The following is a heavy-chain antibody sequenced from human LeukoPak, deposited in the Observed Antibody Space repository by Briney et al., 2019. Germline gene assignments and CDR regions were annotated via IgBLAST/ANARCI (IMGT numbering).Heavy chain of an antibody. CDR1: GFTLSNAW. CDR3: TTDDYGDLVFDY. Sequence: KPGGSLRLSCAASGFTLSNAWMSWVRQAPGRGLEWVGRIKSKTDGGTTDYAAPVKGRFTISRDDSKNTLYLQMNSLKTEDTAVYYCTTDDYGDLVFDYWGQGTLVTVSS. CDR2: IKSKTDGGTT. J-gene: IGHJ4*02. D-gene: IGHD4-17*01. V-gene: IGHV3-15*01.